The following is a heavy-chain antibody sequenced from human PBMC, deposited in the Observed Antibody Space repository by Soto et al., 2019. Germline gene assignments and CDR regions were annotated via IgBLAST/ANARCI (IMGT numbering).Heavy chain of an antibody. CDR2: IIPIFATA. V-gene: IGHV1-69*13. CDR1: GGTFSSYA. Sequence: ASVKVSCKASGGTFSSYAISWVRQAPGQGLEWMGGIIPIFATANYAQKFQGRVMITVDESTSTAYMELSSLRSEDTAVYYCARSVSFRYQLLKRGMDVWGQGTTVTVSS. CDR3: ARSVSFRYQLLKRGMDV. D-gene: IGHD2-2*01. J-gene: IGHJ6*02.